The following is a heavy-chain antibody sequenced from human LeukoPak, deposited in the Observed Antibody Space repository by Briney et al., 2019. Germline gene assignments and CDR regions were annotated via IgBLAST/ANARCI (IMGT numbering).Heavy chain of an antibody. J-gene: IGHJ4*02. D-gene: IGHD3-22*01. CDR1: GFTFSSHA. V-gene: IGHV3-33*06. CDR3: AKCPYYYDSSGLFDY. CDR2: IWSDGSNK. Sequence: PGGSLRLSCAASGFTFSSHAMHWVRQAPRKGLEWVAVIWSDGSNKYYADSVKGRFTISRDNSKNTLYLQMNSLRAEDTAVYYCAKCPYYYDSSGLFDYWGQGTLVTVSS.